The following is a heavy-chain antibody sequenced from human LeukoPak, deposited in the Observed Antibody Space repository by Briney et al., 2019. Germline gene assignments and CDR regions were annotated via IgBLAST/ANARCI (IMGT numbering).Heavy chain of an antibody. Sequence: GGSLRLSCAASGFTFSSYAMSWVRQAPGKGLEWVANIKQDGSEKYYVDSVKGRFTISRDNAKNSLYLQMNSLRAEDTAVYYCARHHDYSNLPDYWGQGTLVTVSS. CDR2: IKQDGSEK. J-gene: IGHJ4*02. CDR3: ARHHDYSNLPDY. V-gene: IGHV3-7*01. CDR1: GFTFSSYA. D-gene: IGHD4-11*01.